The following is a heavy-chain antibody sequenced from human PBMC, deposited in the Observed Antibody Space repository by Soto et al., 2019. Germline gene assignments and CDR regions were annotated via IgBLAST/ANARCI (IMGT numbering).Heavy chain of an antibody. Sequence: SDPQSHSCAVSGGSINGYYGSWTRKPAGKGLQWIGNIYYTGSTNYNPSLKSRVTISVVSSKNQVSLKLSSVTAADTAVYYCTRVGGYYGDYPNFDYWGQGTLVTVSS. J-gene: IGHJ4*02. CDR1: GGSINGYY. CDR3: TRVGGYYGDYPNFDY. V-gene: IGHV4-59*01. CDR2: IYYTGST. D-gene: IGHD4-17*01.